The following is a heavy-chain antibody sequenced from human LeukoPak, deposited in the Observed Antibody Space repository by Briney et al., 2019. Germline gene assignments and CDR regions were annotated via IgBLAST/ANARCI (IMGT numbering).Heavy chain of an antibody. CDR3: AKRRRGYPGLFAY. V-gene: IGHV3-23*01. Sequence: GGSLRLSCAASGFTFSSDGMSWVRQAPGKGLEWVSAISGSGGSTYYADSVKGRFTISRDNSKNTLYLQMNSLRAEDTAVYYCAKRRRGYPGLFAYWGEGTLVTVFS. D-gene: IGHD3-22*01. J-gene: IGHJ4*02. CDR1: GFTFSSDG. CDR2: ISGSGGST.